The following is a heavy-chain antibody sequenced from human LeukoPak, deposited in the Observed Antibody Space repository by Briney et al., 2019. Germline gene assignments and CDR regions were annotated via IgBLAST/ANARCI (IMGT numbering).Heavy chain of an antibody. CDR1: GYTFTSYD. D-gene: IGHD3-9*01. CDR2: MSPNSGNT. J-gene: IGHJ4*02. V-gene: IGHV1-8*01. Sequence: ASVKVSCKASGYTFTSYDINWVRQATGQGLEWKGWMSPNSGNTGYAQKFQGRVTMTRNTSISTAYMELSSLRSEDTAVYYFARGQPAIRYFDWFTSSGHSDYWGQGTLVTVSS. CDR3: ARGQPAIRYFDWFTSSGHSDY.